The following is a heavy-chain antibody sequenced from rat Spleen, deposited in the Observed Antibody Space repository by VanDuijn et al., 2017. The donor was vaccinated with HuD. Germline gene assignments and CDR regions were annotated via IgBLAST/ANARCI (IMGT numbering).Heavy chain of an antibody. V-gene: IGHV5-29*01. CDR2: INYDGRST. J-gene: IGHJ2*01. D-gene: IGHD1-9*01. Sequence: EVQLVESGGGLVQPGRSLKLSCAASGFTFSNYGMAWVRQAPKKGLEWVATINYDGRSTFYRDSVRDRFTISRDNAKSTLYLQMDSLKSEDTATYYCARQDYGYNYDYWGQGVMVTVSS. CDR3: ARQDYGYNYDY. CDR1: GFTFSNYG.